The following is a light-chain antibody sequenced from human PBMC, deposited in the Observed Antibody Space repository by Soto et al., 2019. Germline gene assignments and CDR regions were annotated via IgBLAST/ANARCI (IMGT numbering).Light chain of an antibody. CDR1: QSVNNN. CDR2: GAS. Sequence: ETLMTQSPATLSVSPGERATLSCRASQSVNNNVAWYQQKLGQAPRVLIYGASTRATGIPARFTGSGSGTEFSLTIPSLQSEDSAVYYCQEYNTWPWTFGQGTQVEFK. V-gene: IGKV3-15*01. CDR3: QEYNTWPWT. J-gene: IGKJ1*01.